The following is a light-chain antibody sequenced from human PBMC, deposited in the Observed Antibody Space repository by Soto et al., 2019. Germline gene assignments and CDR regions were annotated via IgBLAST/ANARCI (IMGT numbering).Light chain of an antibody. Sequence: QSALTQPASVSGSPGQSITISCTGTSSDVGGYNYVSWYQQHPGKAPKLMIYDVSNRPSGLSNRFSGSKSGNTASLTISGLKAEDEADYYCSSYTSSSSNVFGTGTKLTVL. CDR1: SSDVGGYNY. CDR2: DVS. J-gene: IGLJ1*01. V-gene: IGLV2-14*01. CDR3: SSYTSSSSNV.